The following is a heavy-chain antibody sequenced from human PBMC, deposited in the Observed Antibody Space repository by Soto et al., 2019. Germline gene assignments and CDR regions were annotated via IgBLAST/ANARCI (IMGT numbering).Heavy chain of an antibody. V-gene: IGHV3-66*01. CDR3: ARDGGSGVVPWANYYYYMDV. D-gene: IGHD2-2*01. J-gene: IGHJ6*03. CDR2: IYSGGST. CDR1: GFTVSSNY. Sequence: GGSLRLSCAASGFTVSSNYMSWVRQAPGKGLEWVSVIYSGGSTYYADSVKGRFTISRDNSKNTLYLQMNSLRAEDTAVYYCARDGGSGVVPWANYYYYMDVWGKGTTVTVSS.